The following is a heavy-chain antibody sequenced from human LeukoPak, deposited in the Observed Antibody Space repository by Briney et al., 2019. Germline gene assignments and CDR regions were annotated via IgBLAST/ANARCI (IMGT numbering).Heavy chain of an antibody. D-gene: IGHD6-13*01. CDR2: ISSNGEST. J-gene: IGHJ6*02. CDR1: GFTFSSYA. Sequence: PGGSLRLSCSASGFTFSSYAMHWVRQAPGKGLEYVSAISSNGESTYYADSVRGRFTISRDNSKNTLYLQMSSLRAEDTAVYYCVKSTIAASVGYYGMDVWGQGTTVTVSS. CDR3: VKSTIAASVGYYGMDV. V-gene: IGHV3-64D*09.